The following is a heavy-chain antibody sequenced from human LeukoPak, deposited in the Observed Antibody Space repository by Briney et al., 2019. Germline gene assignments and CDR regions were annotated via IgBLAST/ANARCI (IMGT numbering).Heavy chain of an antibody. CDR2: ISESGDKT. CDR3: AKQWVDC. CDR1: GFPLSNYA. V-gene: IGHV3-23*01. J-gene: IGHJ4*02. D-gene: IGHD1-26*01. Sequence: GGSLRLSCAASGFPLSNYAMNWVRQAPGKGREWVSSISESGDKTDNADSVRGRFTISRDNSQNTLYLQMNSLRVEDTALYYCAKQWVDCWGQGTLVTVSS.